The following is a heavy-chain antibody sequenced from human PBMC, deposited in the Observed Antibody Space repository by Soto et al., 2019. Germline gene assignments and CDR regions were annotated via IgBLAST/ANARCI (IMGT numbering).Heavy chain of an antibody. Sequence: GGSLRLSCAASGFTFSSYAMSWVRQAPGKGLEWVSAISGSGGSTYYADSVKGRFTISRDNSKNTLYLQMNSLRAEDTAVYYCAKELGYCSGGSCYWYYYMDVWGKGTTVTVSS. D-gene: IGHD2-15*01. J-gene: IGHJ6*03. CDR1: GFTFSSYA. CDR2: ISGSGGST. CDR3: AKELGYCSGGSCYWYYYMDV. V-gene: IGHV3-23*01.